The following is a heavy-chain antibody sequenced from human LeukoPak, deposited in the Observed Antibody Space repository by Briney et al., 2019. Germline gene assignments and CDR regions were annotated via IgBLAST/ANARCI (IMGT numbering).Heavy chain of an antibody. Sequence: SETLSLTCAVYGGSFSGYYWSWIRQPPGKGLEWIGEINHSGSTNNNPSLKSRVTISVDTSKNQFSLKLSSVTAADTAVYYCARGRGYGVVVPAAPYYYGMDVWGKGTTVTVSS. CDR1: GGSFSGYY. J-gene: IGHJ6*04. D-gene: IGHD2-2*01. CDR3: ARGRGYGVVVPAAPYYYGMDV. CDR2: INHSGST. V-gene: IGHV4-34*01.